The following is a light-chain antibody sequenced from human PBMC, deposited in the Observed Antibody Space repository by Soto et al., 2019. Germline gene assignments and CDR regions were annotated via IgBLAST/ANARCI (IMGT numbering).Light chain of an antibody. CDR2: ATS. J-gene: IGKJ2*01. Sequence: DLQMTQSPSSLSASVGDRVTITCRASQTIGTNLNWYQQKPGKAPKLLIYATSNLQSGVPSRFSGSGSGTDFTLTISSLQPEDFATYYCQKSYHIPYTFGQGTKLEI. CDR3: QKSYHIPYT. CDR1: QTIGTN. V-gene: IGKV1-39*01.